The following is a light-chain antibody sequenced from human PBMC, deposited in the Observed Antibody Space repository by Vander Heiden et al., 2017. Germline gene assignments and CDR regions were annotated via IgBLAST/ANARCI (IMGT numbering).Light chain of an antibody. J-gene: IGKJ4*01. CDR1: QSVSSY. CDR2: DAS. CDR3: QQRSNWPFALT. V-gene: IGKV3-11*01. Sequence: ELVFTQSPATLSLSPGERATLSCRASQSVSSYLAWYQQKPGQAPRLLIYDASNRATGIPARFSGSGSGTDFTLTISSLEPEDFAVYYCQQRSNWPFALTFGGGTKVEIK.